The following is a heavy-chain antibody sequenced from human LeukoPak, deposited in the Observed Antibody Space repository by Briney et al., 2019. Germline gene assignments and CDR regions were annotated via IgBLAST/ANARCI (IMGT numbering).Heavy chain of an antibody. CDR1: GGSFSGYY. Sequence: LSLTCAVYGGSFSGYYWSWIRQPPGKGLEWVSGITGSGDTTHHADSVKGRFTISRDNAKNSLYLQMNSLRAEDTAVYYCARPGWEPNAFDIWGQGTMVTVSS. V-gene: IGHV3-11*04. D-gene: IGHD1-26*01. CDR3: ARPGWEPNAFDI. CDR2: ITGSGDTT. J-gene: IGHJ3*02.